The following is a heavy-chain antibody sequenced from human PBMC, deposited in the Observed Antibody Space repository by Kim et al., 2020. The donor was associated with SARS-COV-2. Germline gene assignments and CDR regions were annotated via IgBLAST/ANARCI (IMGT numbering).Heavy chain of an antibody. Sequence: SETLSLTCAVYGGSFSGYYWSWIRQPPGKGLEWIGEINHSGSTNYNPSLKSRVTISVDTSKNQFSLKLSSVTAADTAVYYCARGGQTIIAARPSFGYWGQGTLVTVSS. J-gene: IGHJ4*02. CDR3: ARGGQTIIAARPSFGY. D-gene: IGHD6-6*01. CDR1: GGSFSGYY. V-gene: IGHV4-34*01. CDR2: INHSGST.